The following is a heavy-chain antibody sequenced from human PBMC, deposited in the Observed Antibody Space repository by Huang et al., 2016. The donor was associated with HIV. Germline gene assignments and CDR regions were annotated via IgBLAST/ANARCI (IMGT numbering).Heavy chain of an antibody. CDR3: ARAGGFEI. D-gene: IGHD2-15*01. Sequence: EEHLVESGGGLVQPGGSLRLSCEASGFTFSNYWLQWVRQAPGKGLMWVSRIKSDGRTTDYADSVKGRFTISRDNAKNTLYLQMSSLTAEDTAIYYCARAGGFEIWGQGTVVTVSS. CDR2: IKSDGRTT. V-gene: IGHV3-74*01. J-gene: IGHJ3*02. CDR1: GFTFSNYW.